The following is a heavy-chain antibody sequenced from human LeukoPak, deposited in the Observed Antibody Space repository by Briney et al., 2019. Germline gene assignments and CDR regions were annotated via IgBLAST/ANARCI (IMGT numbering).Heavy chain of an antibody. D-gene: IGHD5-24*01. CDR3: ARVTRRDGSDY. J-gene: IGHJ4*02. V-gene: IGHV3-21*01. Sequence: GGSLRLSCAASGFTFSSYSMNWVRQAPGEGLEWVSSISSSSSYIYYADSVKGRFTISRDNAKNSLYLQMNSLRAEDTAVYYCARVTRRDGSDYWGQGTLVTVSS. CDR1: GFTFSSYS. CDR2: ISSSSSYI.